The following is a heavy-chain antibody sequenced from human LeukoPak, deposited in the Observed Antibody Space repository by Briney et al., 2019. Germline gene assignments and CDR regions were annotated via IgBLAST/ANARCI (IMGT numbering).Heavy chain of an antibody. D-gene: IGHD3-10*01. CDR3: ARDRSSYDSGSYGGVFES. J-gene: IGHJ4*02. CDR2: IYYSGST. CDR1: GGSISSNY. V-gene: IGHV4-59*01. Sequence: SETLSLTCTVSGGSISSNYWSWIRQPPGKGLEWIGYIYYSGSTNYNPSLKSRVTISVDTSKNQFSLELSSVTAADTAVYYCARDRSSYDSGSYGGVFESWGQGTLVTVSS.